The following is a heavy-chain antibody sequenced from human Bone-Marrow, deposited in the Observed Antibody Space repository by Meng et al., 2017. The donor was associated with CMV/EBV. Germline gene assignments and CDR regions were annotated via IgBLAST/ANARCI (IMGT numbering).Heavy chain of an antibody. CDR3: ARRSSTSLEGAFDI. D-gene: IGHD2-2*01. J-gene: IGHJ3*02. V-gene: IGHV5-51*01. Sequence: KVSCKASGYSFTSYWIGWVRQMPGKGLEWMGIIYPGDSDTRYSPSFQGQVTISADKSISTAYLQWSSLKASDTAMYYCARRSSTSLEGAFDIWGQGTMVTVSS. CDR2: IYPGDSDT. CDR1: GYSFTSYW.